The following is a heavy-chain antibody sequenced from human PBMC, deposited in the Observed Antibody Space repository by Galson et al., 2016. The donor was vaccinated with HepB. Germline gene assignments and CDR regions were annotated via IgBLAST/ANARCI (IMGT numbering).Heavy chain of an antibody. Sequence: CAISGDSVSSSTAAWIWIRQSPSRGLEWLGRTYYRSKWYNDYAVSVKSRIIINPDTSKNEFSLHLVSVTHEDTAVYYCARGRLTYYAMDVWGQGTTVTVSS. J-gene: IGHJ6*02. CDR2: TYYRSKWYN. V-gene: IGHV6-1*01. CDR3: ARGRLTYYAMDV. D-gene: IGHD2-21*01. CDR1: GDSVSSSTAA.